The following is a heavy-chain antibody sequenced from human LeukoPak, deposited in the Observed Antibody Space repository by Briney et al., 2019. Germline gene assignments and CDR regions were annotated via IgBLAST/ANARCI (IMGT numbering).Heavy chain of an antibody. Sequence: SVKVSCKASGGTFSRYAISWVRQAPGQGLEWMGGIIPIFGTANYAQKFQGRVTITADESTSTAYMELSSLRSEDTAVYYCARVYLKRDYYDSSGYYSFDYWGQGTLVTVSS. D-gene: IGHD3-22*01. J-gene: IGHJ4*02. CDR1: GGTFSRYA. CDR3: ARVYLKRDYYDSSGYYSFDY. V-gene: IGHV1-69*13. CDR2: IIPIFGTA.